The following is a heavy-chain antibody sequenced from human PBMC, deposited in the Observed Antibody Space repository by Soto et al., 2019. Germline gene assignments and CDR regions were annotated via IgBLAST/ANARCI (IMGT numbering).Heavy chain of an antibody. CDR2: ISGSGGST. Sequence: PGGSLRLSCAASGFTFSSYAMSWVRQAPGKGLEWVSAISGSGGSTYYADSVKGRFTISRDNSKNTLYLQMNSLRAEDTAVYYCAKGPRAAARPVPSSYYYYGMDVWGQGTTVTVSS. CDR1: GFTFSSYA. J-gene: IGHJ6*02. V-gene: IGHV3-23*01. CDR3: AKGPRAAARPVPSSYYYYGMDV. D-gene: IGHD6-6*01.